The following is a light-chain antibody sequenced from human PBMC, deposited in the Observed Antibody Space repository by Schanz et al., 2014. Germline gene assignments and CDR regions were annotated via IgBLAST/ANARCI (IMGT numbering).Light chain of an antibody. CDR2: DVT. Sequence: QSALTQPPSASGSPGQSVTISCTGTSSDIGSYNYVSWYQQYPGEAPKLIIYDVTYRPSGVSHRFSGSKSGNTASLTISGLQAEDEADYYCSSYTSSRTLVFGGGTKLTVL. V-gene: IGLV2-14*01. J-gene: IGLJ2*01. CDR1: SSDIGSYNY. CDR3: SSYTSSRTLV.